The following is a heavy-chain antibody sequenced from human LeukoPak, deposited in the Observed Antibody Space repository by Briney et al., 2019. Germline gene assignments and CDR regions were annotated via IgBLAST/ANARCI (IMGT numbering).Heavy chain of an antibody. CDR2: INPNSGGT. CDR1: GYTFTGYY. D-gene: IGHD4-23*01. J-gene: IGHJ4*02. V-gene: IGHV1-2*06. CDR3: ARGGRMTTVVTYYFDY. Sequence: GASVKVSCKASGYTFTGYYMHWVRQAPGQGLEWMGRINPNSGGTNYAQKFQGRVTMTRDTSTSTVYMDLSSLRSDDTAVYFCARGGRMTTVVTYYFDYWGQGTLVTVSS.